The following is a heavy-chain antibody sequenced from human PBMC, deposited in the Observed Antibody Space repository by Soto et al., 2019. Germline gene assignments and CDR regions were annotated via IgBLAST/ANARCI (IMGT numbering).Heavy chain of an antibody. V-gene: IGHV3-23*01. CDR3: AKIAEAVAGTVYGY. J-gene: IGHJ4*02. CDR2: ITGSAGGT. CDR1: GFTFSNYA. Sequence: GGSLRLSCAASGFTFSNYAMSWVRQAPGKGLEWVSTITGSAGGTYYADSMKGRFTISRDNSKSTLYLQMNSLRAEDTAVYYCAKIAEAVAGTVYGYWGQGTLVTVSS. D-gene: IGHD6-19*01.